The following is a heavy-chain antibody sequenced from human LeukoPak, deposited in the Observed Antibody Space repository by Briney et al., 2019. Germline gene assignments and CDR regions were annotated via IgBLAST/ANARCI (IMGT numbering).Heavy chain of an antibody. V-gene: IGHV4-59*08. CDR2: IYYHS. CDR3: ARHETTTGTYIDY. Sequence: SETLSLTCTVSGGSISSYYWSWIRQSPGKGLEWIGYIYYHSNYNPSLKSRVTISVDTSKNQFSLKLSSVTAADTAVYYCARHETTTGTYIDYWGQGTLVTVSS. J-gene: IGHJ4*02. CDR1: GGSISSYY. D-gene: IGHD1/OR15-1a*01.